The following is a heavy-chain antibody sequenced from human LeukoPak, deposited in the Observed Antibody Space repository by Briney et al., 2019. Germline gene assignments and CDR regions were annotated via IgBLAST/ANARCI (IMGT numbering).Heavy chain of an antibody. D-gene: IGHD3-22*01. J-gene: IGHJ3*02. CDR3: AKELSSRPHYYDSSGYSLDAFDI. V-gene: IGHV3-23*01. Sequence: PGGSLRLSCAASGFTFSSYAMSWVRQAPGKGLEWVSAISGSGGSTYYADSVKGRFTISRDNSKNTLYLQMNSLRAEDTAVYYCAKELSSRPHYYDSSGYSLDAFDIWGQGTMVTVFS. CDR2: ISGSGGST. CDR1: GFTFSSYA.